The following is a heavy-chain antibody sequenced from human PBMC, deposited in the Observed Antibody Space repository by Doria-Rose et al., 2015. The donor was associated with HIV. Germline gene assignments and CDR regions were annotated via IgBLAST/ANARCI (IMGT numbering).Heavy chain of an antibody. CDR1: GVSLSGPGMG. V-gene: IGHV2-26*01. J-gene: IGHJ4*02. CDR3: ARIKSSRWYHKYYFDF. Sequence: QVQLVQSGPVLVKPTETLTLTCTVSGVSLSGPGMGVSWIRQPPGKALEWLANIFSDDERSYKTSLQSRLTIPRGTSKSQVVLTMTDMDPVDTATYYCARIKSSRWYHKYYFDFWGQGTLVIVSA. D-gene: IGHD6-13*01. CDR2: IFSDDER.